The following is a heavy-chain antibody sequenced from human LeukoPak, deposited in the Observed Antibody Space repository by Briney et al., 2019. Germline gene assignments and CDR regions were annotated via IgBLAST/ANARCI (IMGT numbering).Heavy chain of an antibody. CDR2: IIPIFGTA. J-gene: IGHJ4*02. V-gene: IGHV1-69*13. Sequence: SVKVSCKASGRTISGYAFSWVRQAPGQGLEWMGGIIPIFGTANYAQKFQGRVTITADESTSTAYMELSSLRSEDTAVYYCARTWDYWGQGTLVTVSS. CDR1: GRTISGYA. CDR3: ARTWDY.